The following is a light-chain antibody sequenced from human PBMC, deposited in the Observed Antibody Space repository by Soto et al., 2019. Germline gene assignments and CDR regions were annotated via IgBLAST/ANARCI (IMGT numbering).Light chain of an antibody. J-gene: IGLJ3*02. CDR2: EVS. CDR1: SNDVGSYNL. CDR3: SSDAGSDNWV. V-gene: IGLV2-8*01. Sequence: QSALTQPPSASGSPGQSVTISCTGTSNDVGSYNLVSWYQQHPGKAPKLMIYEVSKRPSGVPDRFSGSKSGNTASLTVSGLQAEDEADYYCSSDAGSDNWVFGGGTKLTVL.